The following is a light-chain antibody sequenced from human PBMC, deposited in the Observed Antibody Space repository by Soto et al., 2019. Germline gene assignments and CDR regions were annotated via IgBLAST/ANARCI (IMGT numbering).Light chain of an antibody. CDR2: EDI. CDR3: CSYAGSSTYV. Sequence: QSVLTQPASVSGSPGQSITISCTGTSSDFGSYNLVSWYQQHPGKAPKLMIYEDIKRPSGVSNRFSGSKSGNTASLTFSGLQAEDDADYYCCSYAGSSTYVFGTGTKVTVL. CDR1: SSDFGSYNL. J-gene: IGLJ1*01. V-gene: IGLV2-23*01.